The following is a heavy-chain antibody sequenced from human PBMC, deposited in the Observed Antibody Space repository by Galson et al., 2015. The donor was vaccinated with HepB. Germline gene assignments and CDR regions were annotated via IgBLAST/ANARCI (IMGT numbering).Heavy chain of an antibody. Sequence: SVKVSCKASGYTFTSYGISWVRQAPGQGLEWMGWVSAYNGNTNYAQKLQGRVTMTTDTSTSTAYMELRSLRSDDTAVYYCASDYYDSKNAFDIWGQGTMVTVSS. J-gene: IGHJ3*02. V-gene: IGHV1-18*01. D-gene: IGHD3-22*01. CDR3: ASDYYDSKNAFDI. CDR2: VSAYNGNT. CDR1: GYTFTSYG.